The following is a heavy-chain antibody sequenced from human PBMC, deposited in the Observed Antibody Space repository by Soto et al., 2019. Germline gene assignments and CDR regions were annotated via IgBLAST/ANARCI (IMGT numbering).Heavy chain of an antibody. V-gene: IGHV4-31*03. CDR3: ARDTIFGQFDP. CDR2: IYYSGST. J-gene: IGHJ5*02. D-gene: IGHD3-3*01. CDR1: GGSISSGGYY. Sequence: SETLSLTCTVSGGSISSGGYYWIWIRQHPGKGLEWIGYIYYSGSTYYNPSLKSRVTISVDTSKNQFSLKLSSVTAADTAVYYCARDTIFGQFDPWGQGTLVTVSS.